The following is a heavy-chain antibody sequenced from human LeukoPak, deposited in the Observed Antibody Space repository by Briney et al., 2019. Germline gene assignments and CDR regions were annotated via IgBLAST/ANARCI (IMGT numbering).Heavy chain of an antibody. Sequence: SVKVSCKASGCTFSNYAISWVRQAPGQGLEWMGRIIPIFGTANYAQKFQGRVTITTDKSTSTAYMELSSLTSYCAAVYYCARSLGDNWFDRRGQGTLVAVSS. J-gene: IGHJ5*02. CDR2: IIPIFGTA. CDR1: GCTFSNYA. V-gene: IGHV1-69*05. CDR3: ARSLGDNWFDR.